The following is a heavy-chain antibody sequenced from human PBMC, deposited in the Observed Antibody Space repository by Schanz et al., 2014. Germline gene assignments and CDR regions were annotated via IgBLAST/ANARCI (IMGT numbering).Heavy chain of an antibody. J-gene: IGHJ4*02. Sequence: EVQLAESGGGLVQPGGSLRLSCAASEFTFSTDAMSWVRQAPGKGLEWVSSISGDHRNTFYADSVKGRFTISRDNSKNTLYLQMNSLRVEDTAVYFCVSQTGSPNYWGQGTLVTVSS. V-gene: IGHV3-23*04. CDR1: EFTFSTDA. CDR2: ISGDHRNT. D-gene: IGHD6-13*01. CDR3: VSQTGSPNY.